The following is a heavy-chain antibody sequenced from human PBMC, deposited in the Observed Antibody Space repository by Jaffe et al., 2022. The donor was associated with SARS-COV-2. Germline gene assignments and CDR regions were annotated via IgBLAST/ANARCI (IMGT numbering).Heavy chain of an antibody. V-gene: IGHV3-15*01. CDR3: STEYYDILKY. D-gene: IGHD3-9*01. CDR2: IKSKSVGGTT. J-gene: IGHJ4*02. Sequence: EVQMVESGGGLVKPGGSLRISCATSGFTFISAWISWVRQAPGKGLEWVGRIKSKSVGGTTDYAASVRGRFTISRDDSKNMVYLQVNSLKTEDTAIYYCSTEYYDILKYWGQGTLVTVSS. CDR1: GFTFISAW.